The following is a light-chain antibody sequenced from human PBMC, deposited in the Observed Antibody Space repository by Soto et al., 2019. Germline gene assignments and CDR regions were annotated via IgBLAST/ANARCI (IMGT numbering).Light chain of an antibody. CDR1: SSNIGGNS. J-gene: IGLJ2*01. CDR2: SIN. Sequence: QSVLTQPPSASGTPGQRVTISCSGSSSNIGGNSVSWYQHLPGTAPKLLIYSINKRPSGVPDRFSGSKSGTSASLAICGLLSEDEADYFCAAWDDSLNGVLFGGGTKLTVL. CDR3: AAWDDSLNGVL. V-gene: IGLV1-44*01.